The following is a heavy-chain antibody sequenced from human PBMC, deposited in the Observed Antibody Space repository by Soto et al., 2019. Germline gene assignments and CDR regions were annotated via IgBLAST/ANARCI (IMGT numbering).Heavy chain of an antibody. D-gene: IGHD3-22*01. Sequence: PGGSLRLSCAASGLTFSSYWMHWVRQAPGKGLVWVSRINSDGSSTSYADSVKGRFTISRDNAKNTLYLQMNSLRAEDTAVYYCARAVRNSSGSQRGYYFDYWGQGTLVTVSS. J-gene: IGHJ4*02. CDR2: INSDGSST. CDR1: GLTFSSYW. CDR3: ARAVRNSSGSQRGYYFDY. V-gene: IGHV3-74*01.